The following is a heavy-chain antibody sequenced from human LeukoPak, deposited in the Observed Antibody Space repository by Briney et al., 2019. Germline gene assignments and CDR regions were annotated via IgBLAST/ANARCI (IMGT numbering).Heavy chain of an antibody. D-gene: IGHD4-17*01. V-gene: IGHV3-53*01. CDR3: ARVVDHDYGDYYLDY. J-gene: IGHJ4*02. CDR2: IYSGGST. Sequence: GGSLRLSCAASGFTVSTNYLSWVRQAPGKGLECISVIYSGGSTDYADSVKGRLTISRDNSKNTLYLQMNSLRAEDTAVYYCARVVDHDYGDYYLDYWGQGTLVTVSS. CDR1: GFTVSTNY.